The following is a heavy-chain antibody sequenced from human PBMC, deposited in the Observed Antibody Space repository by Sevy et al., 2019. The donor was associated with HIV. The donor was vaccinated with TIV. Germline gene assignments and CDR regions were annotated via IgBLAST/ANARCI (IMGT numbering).Heavy chain of an antibody. CDR2: IRFDGSMK. CDR1: GFRFSDYG. J-gene: IGHJ6*02. D-gene: IGHD3-3*01. CDR3: AKDHYDYRTGYYGYYGMDV. Sequence: GGSLRLSCAASGFRFSDYGMHWVRQAPGKGLEWVSLIRFDGSMKYIADSVKGRFTISRDKVKDTLYLQMHSLRPEDTAVYYCAKDHYDYRTGYYGYYGMDVWGQGTTVTVSS. V-gene: IGHV3-30*02.